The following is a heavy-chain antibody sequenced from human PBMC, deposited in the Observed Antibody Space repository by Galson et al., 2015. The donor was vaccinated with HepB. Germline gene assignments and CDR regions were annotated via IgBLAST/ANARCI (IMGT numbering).Heavy chain of an antibody. CDR2: INPNSGGT. V-gene: IGHV1-2*05. Sequence: SVKVSCKASGYTFTGYYMHWVRQAPGQGLEWMGRINPNSGGTNYAQKFQGRVTMTRDTSISTAYMELSRLRSDDTVVYYCAREGRLRSSAVAGTMVHYYGMDVWGQGTTVTVSS. D-gene: IGHD6-19*01. CDR1: GYTFTGYY. CDR3: AREGRLRSSAVAGTMVHYYGMDV. J-gene: IGHJ6*02.